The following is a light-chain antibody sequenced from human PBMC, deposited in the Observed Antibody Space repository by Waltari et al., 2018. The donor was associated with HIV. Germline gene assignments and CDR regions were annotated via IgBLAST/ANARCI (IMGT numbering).Light chain of an antibody. CDR2: DVS. Sequence: QSALTQPRSVSGSPGQSVTISCTGTSSDVGNYNYVYWYQQHPGKAPKFMIYDVSKRPSGVPDRFSGSKSGNTASLTISGLQAEDEADYYCCSYAGSYTLGVFGGGTKVTVL. J-gene: IGLJ2*01. CDR3: CSYAGSYTLGV. CDR1: SSDVGNYNY. V-gene: IGLV2-11*01.